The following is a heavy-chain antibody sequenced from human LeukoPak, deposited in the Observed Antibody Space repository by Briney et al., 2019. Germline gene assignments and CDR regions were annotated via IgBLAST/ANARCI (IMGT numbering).Heavy chain of an antibody. CDR1: GFTFINYV. CDR2: ISASAAMT. CDR3: AKDRSIGTYYTFDH. V-gene: IGHV3-23*01. J-gene: IGHJ4*02. Sequence: PGGSLRLSCEASGFTFINYVMTWVRQAPGKGLEWVSSISASAAMTYYADSVKGRFTVSRDNSNNRLYLQMSGLTAADTAVYYCAKDRSIGTYYTFDHWGQGTLVTVSS. D-gene: IGHD1-26*01.